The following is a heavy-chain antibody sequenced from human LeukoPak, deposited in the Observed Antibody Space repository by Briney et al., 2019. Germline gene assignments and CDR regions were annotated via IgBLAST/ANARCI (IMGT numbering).Heavy chain of an antibody. CDR3: ARHASVDYYYYMDV. CDR2: INHSGST. V-gene: IGHV4-34*01. CDR1: GGSFSGYY. Sequence: SETLSLTCAVYGGSFSGYYWSWIRQPPGKGLEWIGEINHSGSTNYNPSLKSRVTISVDTSKNQFSLKLSSVTAADTAVYYCARHASVDYYYYMDVWGKGTTVTISS. J-gene: IGHJ6*03.